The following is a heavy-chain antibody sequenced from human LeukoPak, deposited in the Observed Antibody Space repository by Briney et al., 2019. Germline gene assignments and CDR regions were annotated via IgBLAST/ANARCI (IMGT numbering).Heavy chain of an antibody. V-gene: IGHV4-39*07. Sequence: SETLSLTCTVSGGSISSGSYYWSWIRQPPGKGLEWIGEINHSGSTNYNPSLKSRVTISVDTSKNQFSLKLSSVTAADTAVYYCARGNYVLGYDYWGQGTLVTVSS. D-gene: IGHD1-7*01. J-gene: IGHJ4*02. CDR1: GGSISSGSYY. CDR3: ARGNYVLGYDY. CDR2: INHSGST.